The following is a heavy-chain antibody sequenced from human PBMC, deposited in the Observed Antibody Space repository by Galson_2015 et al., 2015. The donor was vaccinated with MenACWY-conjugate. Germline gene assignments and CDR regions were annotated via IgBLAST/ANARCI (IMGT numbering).Heavy chain of an antibody. CDR3: AKDVYMDV. CDR1: GFTFRQYA. J-gene: IGHJ6*03. V-gene: IGHV3-23*01. Sequence: SLRLSCAVSGFTFRQYATSWVRQAPGTGLEWVAIISDSGAATHYIDSVKGRFTISRDNSKNTLYLQMSRLRAEDTALYYCAKDVYMDVWCKGTTVSVSS. CDR2: ISDSGAAT.